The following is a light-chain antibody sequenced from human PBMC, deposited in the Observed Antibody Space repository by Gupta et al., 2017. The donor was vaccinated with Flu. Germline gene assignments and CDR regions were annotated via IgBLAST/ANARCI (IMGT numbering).Light chain of an antibody. CDR3: QQYNNWPS. Sequence: ELVMTQSPGTLSVSPGERATLNCGASQSVSSNLAWYQQKPGQAPRLLIYGASTRATGIPARFGGSGSGTEFTLTISSLQSEDFAVYYCQQYNNWPSFGQGTKLEI. CDR2: GAS. CDR1: QSVSSN. V-gene: IGKV3-15*01. J-gene: IGKJ2*01.